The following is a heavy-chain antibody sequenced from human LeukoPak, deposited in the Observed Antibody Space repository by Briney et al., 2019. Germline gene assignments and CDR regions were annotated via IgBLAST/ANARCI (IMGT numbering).Heavy chain of an antibody. D-gene: IGHD3-3*01. CDR2: ISAYNGNT. V-gene: IGHV1-18*01. CDR1: GYTFTSYG. Sequence: ASVKVSCKASGYTFTSYGISWVRQAPGQGLEWMGWISAYNGNTNYAQKLQGRVTMTTDTSTSTAYMELRSLRSEDTAVYYCARVGYYDFWSGYSAFDYWGQRTLVTVSS. J-gene: IGHJ4*02. CDR3: ARVGYYDFWSGYSAFDY.